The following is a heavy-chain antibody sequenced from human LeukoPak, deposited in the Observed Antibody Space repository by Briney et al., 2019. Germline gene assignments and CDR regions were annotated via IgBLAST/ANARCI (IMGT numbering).Heavy chain of an antibody. J-gene: IGHJ4*02. Sequence: GSLRLSCAASGFTFSSYALHWVRQAPGKGLEWVAVLSFDGTITYYADSAKGRFTISRDNSKNTLYLQLNSLRAEDTAVYYCARDSTYYYDSGSSGPHYFGYWGQGTLVTVSS. CDR1: GFTFSSYA. D-gene: IGHD3-10*01. CDR3: ARDSTYYYDSGSSGPHYFGY. CDR2: LSFDGTIT. V-gene: IGHV3-30*04.